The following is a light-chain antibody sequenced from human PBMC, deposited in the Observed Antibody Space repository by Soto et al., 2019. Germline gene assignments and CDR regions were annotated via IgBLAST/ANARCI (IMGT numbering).Light chain of an antibody. CDR2: DVN. CDR1: SSDIGGYRY. CDR3: YSYAGSYTNV. V-gene: IGLV2-11*01. Sequence: QSALTQPRSVSGSPGQSVTISCTGTSSDIGGYRYVSWYQHHPGKAPKLILYDVNRRPSGVPDRFSGSKSGNRASLTISGLQAEDEADYYCYSYAGSYTNVFGTGTQLTVL. J-gene: IGLJ7*01.